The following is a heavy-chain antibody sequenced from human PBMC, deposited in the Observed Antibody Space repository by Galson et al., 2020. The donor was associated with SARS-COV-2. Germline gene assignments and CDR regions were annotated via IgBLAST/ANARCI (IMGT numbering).Heavy chain of an antibody. J-gene: IGHJ6*02. CDR2: MNPKSGNT. V-gene: IGHV1-8*01. CDR1: GYTFINYD. Sequence: ASVKVSCKASGYTFINYDINWVRQATGQGLEWMGWMNPKSGNTGYAQNFQGRVVMTRDTSMNTAYMELGSLTPEDTAVYYCARGPLWVRGVIREYSCYGLDVWCQGTTVTVSS. D-gene: IGHD3-10*01. CDR3: ARGPLWVRGVIREYSCYGLDV.